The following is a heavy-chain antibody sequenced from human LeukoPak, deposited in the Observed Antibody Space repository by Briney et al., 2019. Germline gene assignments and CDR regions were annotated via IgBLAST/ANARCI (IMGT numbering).Heavy chain of an antibody. V-gene: IGHV3-30*18. Sequence: GGSLRLSCAASGFTFSSYGIHWVRQAPGKGLEWVAVISYDGSNKYYADSVKGRFTISRDNSKNTLYLQMNSLRAEDTAVYYCAKLLYYYDSSQPYWGQGTLVTVSS. CDR2: ISYDGSNK. J-gene: IGHJ4*02. CDR3: AKLLYYYDSSQPY. D-gene: IGHD3-22*01. CDR1: GFTFSSYG.